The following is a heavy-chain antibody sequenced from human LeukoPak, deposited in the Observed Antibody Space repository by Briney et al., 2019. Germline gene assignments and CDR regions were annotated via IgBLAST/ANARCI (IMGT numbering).Heavy chain of an antibody. V-gene: IGHV4-4*07. CDR1: GGSISSYY. CDR2: IYTSGST. CDR3: ASGPDCSSTSCLLFN. J-gene: IGHJ4*02. Sequence: PSETLSLTCTVSGGSISSYYWSWIRQPAGKGLEWIGRIYTSGSTNYNPPLKSRVTMSVDTSKNQFSLKLSSVTAADTAVYYCASGPDCSSTSCLLFNWGQGTLVTVSS. D-gene: IGHD2-2*01.